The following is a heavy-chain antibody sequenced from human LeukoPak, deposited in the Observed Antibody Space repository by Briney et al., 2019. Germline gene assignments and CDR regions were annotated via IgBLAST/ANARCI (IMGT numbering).Heavy chain of an antibody. Sequence: PGGSLRLSCAASGFTFSDYYMSWIRQAPGKGLEWISYISSSGNSISYADSMKGRITISRDNAKNSLFLQMNSLRAEDTAVYYCARESLAGRFDSWGQGTLVTVSS. V-gene: IGHV3-11*01. CDR3: ARESLAGRFDS. CDR2: ISSSGNSI. CDR1: GFTFSDYY. D-gene: IGHD2-21*01. J-gene: IGHJ4*02.